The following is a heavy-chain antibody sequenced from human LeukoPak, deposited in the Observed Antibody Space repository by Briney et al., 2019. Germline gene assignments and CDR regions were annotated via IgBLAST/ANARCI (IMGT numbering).Heavy chain of an antibody. CDR1: GGSFSGYY. D-gene: IGHD3-22*01. CDR2: LNPSGST. V-gene: IGHV4-34*01. Sequence: SETLSLTCAGYGGSFSGYYWTWIRQTPEKGLEWIGELNPSGSTNYNPSLKSRVTISVDTSKNQFSLELSSVTAADTAVYYCARGRQDVTMIVVVMTAVSYYFDVWGKGTTVTVS. J-gene: IGHJ6*03. CDR3: ARGRQDVTMIVVVMTAVSYYFDV.